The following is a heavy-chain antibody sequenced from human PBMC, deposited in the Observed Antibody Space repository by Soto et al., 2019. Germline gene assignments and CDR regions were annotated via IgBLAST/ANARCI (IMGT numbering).Heavy chain of an antibody. D-gene: IGHD3-22*01. CDR2: IYYSGST. Sequence: SETLSLTCTVSGGSISSSSYYWGWIRQPPGKGLEWIGSIYYSGSTYYNPSLKSRVTISVDTSKNQFSLKLSSVTAADTAVYYCARRLYYDSSGFEGGGMDVWGRGTLVTVSS. V-gene: IGHV4-39*01. CDR3: ARRLYYDSSGFEGGGMDV. J-gene: IGHJ2*01. CDR1: GGSISSSSYY.